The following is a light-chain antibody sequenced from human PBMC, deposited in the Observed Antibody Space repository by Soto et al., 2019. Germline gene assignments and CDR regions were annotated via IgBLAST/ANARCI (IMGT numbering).Light chain of an antibody. Sequence: QSVLTQPASVSGSPGQSITISCTGTSADVGGHNFVSWYQHHPGKAPKLMIYDVSNRPSGVSNRFSGSKSANTASLTISGLQAEDEADYYCSSYTSSRTHVVFGGGTKLTVL. CDR2: DVS. J-gene: IGLJ2*01. CDR1: SADVGGHNF. V-gene: IGLV2-14*03. CDR3: SSYTSSRTHVV.